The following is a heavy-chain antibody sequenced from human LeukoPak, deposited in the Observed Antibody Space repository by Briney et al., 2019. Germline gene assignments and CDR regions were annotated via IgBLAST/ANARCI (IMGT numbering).Heavy chain of an antibody. D-gene: IGHD3-10*01. CDR2: IYYSGST. J-gene: IGHJ4*02. CDR3: ARSMVRGAVFDY. CDR1: GGSISSSSYY. Sequence: SETLSLTCTVSGGSISSSSYYWGWIRQPPGKGLERIGSIYYSGSTYYNPSLKSRVTISVDTSKNQFSLKLSSVTAADTAVYYCARSMVRGAVFDYWGQGTLVTVSS. V-gene: IGHV4-39*01.